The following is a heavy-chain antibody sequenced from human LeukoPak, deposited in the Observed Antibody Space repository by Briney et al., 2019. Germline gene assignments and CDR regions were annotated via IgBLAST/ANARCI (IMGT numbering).Heavy chain of an antibody. CDR2: ISNGGSTK. V-gene: IGHV3-48*02. J-gene: IGHJ4*02. CDR3: AREGSYFYESGSYYVRYYDY. Sequence: GGSLRLSCAASGFTFSDYNMNWVRQAPGKGLEWVSYISNGGSTKYYADPVKGRFTISRDNAKNSLFLQMKSLRDEDTAVYYCAREGSYFYESGSYYVRYYDYWGQGTLVTVSS. D-gene: IGHD3-10*01. CDR1: GFTFSDYN.